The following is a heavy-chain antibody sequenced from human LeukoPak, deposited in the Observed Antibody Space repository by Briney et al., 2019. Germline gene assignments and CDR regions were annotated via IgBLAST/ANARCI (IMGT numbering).Heavy chain of an antibody. Sequence: SETLSLTCAVSGGSISSKNWWIWVRQPPEKGLEWIGEIYHTGSTNYNPSLKSRVTMSVDKSKNQFSLKLSSVTAADTAIYYCARDTGGRGRLDAFDIWGQGTMVTVSS. V-gene: IGHV4-4*02. CDR1: GGSISSKNW. CDR2: IYHTGST. CDR3: ARDTGGRGRLDAFDI. J-gene: IGHJ3*02. D-gene: IGHD3-10*01.